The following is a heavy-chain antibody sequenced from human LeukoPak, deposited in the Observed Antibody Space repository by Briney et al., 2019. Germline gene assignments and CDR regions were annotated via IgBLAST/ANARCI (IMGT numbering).Heavy chain of an antibody. CDR1: GFTFSNAW. Sequence: GGSLRLSCAASGFTFSNAWMSWVRQAPGKGLEWVGRIKSKTDGGTTDYAAPVKGRFTISRDDSKNTLYLQMNSLKTEDTAVYYCTTDVRESNYYYYYMDVWGKGTTVTVSS. CDR3: TTDVRESNYYYYYMDV. J-gene: IGHJ6*03. CDR2: IKSKTDGGTT. V-gene: IGHV3-15*01. D-gene: IGHD3-10*01.